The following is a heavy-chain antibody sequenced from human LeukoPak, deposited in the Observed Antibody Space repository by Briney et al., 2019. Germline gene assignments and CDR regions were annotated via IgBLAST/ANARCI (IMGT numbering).Heavy chain of an antibody. J-gene: IGHJ3*02. Sequence: GGSLRLSCAASGFTFSSYAMHWVRQAPGKGLEWVAVISYDGSNKYYADSVKGRFTISRDNSKNTLYLQMNSLRAEDTAVYYCARRSPIYDAFDIWGQGTMVTVSS. CDR1: GFTFSSYA. V-gene: IGHV3-30*04. CDR2: ISYDGSNK. D-gene: IGHD3-3*02. CDR3: ARRSPIYDAFDI.